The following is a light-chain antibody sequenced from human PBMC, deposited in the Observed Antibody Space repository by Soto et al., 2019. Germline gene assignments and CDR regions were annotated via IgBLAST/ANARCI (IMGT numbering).Light chain of an antibody. J-gene: IGKJ5*01. Sequence: EIVLTQSPGTLSLSPGERATLSCRASQSVSGSYLAWYQQKPGQAPRLLIYGASSRATGIPDRFSGSGSGTDYSLNISRLEPEDFAVYYCQQYGSSTSTFSQEKRLEIK. CDR2: GAS. CDR3: QQYGSSTST. V-gene: IGKV3-20*01. CDR1: QSVSGSY.